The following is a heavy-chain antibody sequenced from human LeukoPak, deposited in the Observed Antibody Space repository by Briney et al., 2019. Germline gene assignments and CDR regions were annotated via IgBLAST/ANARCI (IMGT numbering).Heavy chain of an antibody. V-gene: IGHV4-34*01. CDR3: ARYAVEYSGTYFDS. Sequence: PSETLSLTCAVYGGSFSGYYWSWIRQPPGKGLEWIGSIYYSGTTYHSPSLKTRVTISVDTSKNQFSLKLNSVTAADTAVYYCARYAVEYSGTYFDSWGQGSLVTVSS. J-gene: IGHJ4*02. CDR2: IYYSGTT. D-gene: IGHD1-26*01. CDR1: GGSFSGYY.